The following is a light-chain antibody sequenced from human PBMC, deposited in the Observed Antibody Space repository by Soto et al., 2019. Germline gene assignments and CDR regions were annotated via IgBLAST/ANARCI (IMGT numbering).Light chain of an antibody. CDR1: QSVSSR. CDR2: GAS. CDR3: QQYGSSPAT. V-gene: IGKV3-20*01. J-gene: IGKJ1*01. Sequence: EIVMTQSPATLSVSPGERVTLSCRASQSVSSRLAWYQQKPGQSPRLLIYGASSRATGIPDRFSGSGSGTDFTLTISRLEPEDFAVYYCQQYGSSPATFGQGTKV.